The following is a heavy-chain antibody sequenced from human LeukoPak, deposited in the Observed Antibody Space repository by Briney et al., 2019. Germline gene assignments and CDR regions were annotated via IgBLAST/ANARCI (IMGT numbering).Heavy chain of an antibody. CDR3: ATDPSGGLDPGAFDI. D-gene: IGHD6-19*01. Sequence: ASVKVSCKVSGYTLTELSMHWVRQAPGKGLEWMGGFDPEDGETIYAQKFQGRVTMTEDTSTDTAYVELSSLRSEDTAVYYCATDPSGGLDPGAFDIWGQGTMVTVSS. CDR1: GYTLTELS. J-gene: IGHJ3*02. CDR2: FDPEDGET. V-gene: IGHV1-24*01.